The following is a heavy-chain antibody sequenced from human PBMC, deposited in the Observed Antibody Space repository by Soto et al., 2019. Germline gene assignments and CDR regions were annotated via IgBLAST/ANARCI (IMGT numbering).Heavy chain of an antibody. Sequence: GASVKVSCKASGGTFSSYTISWVRQAPGQGLEWMGRIIPILGIANYAQKFQGRVTITADKSTSTAYMELSSLRSEDTAVYYSGSTYYNPSLKSRVTISVDTSKNQFSLKLSSVTAADTAVYYCARGDWVGQNGVSRIAAAGWQIHFDYWGQGTLVPVSS. CDR3: GSTYYNPSLKSRVTISVDTSKNQFSLKLSSVTAADTAVYYCARGDWVGQNGVSRIAAAGWQIHFDY. CDR2: IIPILGIA. V-gene: IGHV1-69*02. D-gene: IGHD2-21*02. CDR1: GGTFSSYT. J-gene: IGHJ4*02.